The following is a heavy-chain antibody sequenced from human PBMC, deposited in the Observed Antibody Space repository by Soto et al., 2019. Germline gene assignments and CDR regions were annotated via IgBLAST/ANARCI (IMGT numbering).Heavy chain of an antibody. D-gene: IGHD4-17*01. V-gene: IGHV1-8*01. J-gene: IGHJ4*02. CDR3: ARDYGDYRGDY. Sequence: QVQLVQSGAEVKKPGASVKVSCKASGYTFSSYDINWVRQATGQGLEWMGWMIPNSGKIGYAQKFQGRLTMTRNTSISTAYMELSSLRSEDTAVYYCARDYGDYRGDYWGQGTLVTVSS. CDR2: MIPNSGKI. CDR1: GYTFSSYD.